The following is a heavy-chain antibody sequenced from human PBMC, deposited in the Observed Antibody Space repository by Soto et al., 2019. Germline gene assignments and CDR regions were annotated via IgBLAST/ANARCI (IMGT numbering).Heavy chain of an antibody. V-gene: IGHV4-59*01. J-gene: IGHJ6*02. Sequence: SETLSLTCTVSGGSISSYYWSWIRQPPGKGLEWIGYIYYSGSTNYNPSLKSRVTIAVDTSKNQFSLKLSSVTAADTAVYYCSLAAAGQGDYYYYGMDVWGQGTTVTVSS. CDR1: GGSISSYY. CDR3: SLAAAGQGDYYYYGMDV. CDR2: IYYSGST. D-gene: IGHD6-13*01.